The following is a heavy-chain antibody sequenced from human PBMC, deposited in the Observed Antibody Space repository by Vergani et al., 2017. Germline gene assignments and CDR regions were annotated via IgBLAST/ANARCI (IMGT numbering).Heavy chain of an antibody. Sequence: QVQLVQSGTEVKRPGASVKVSCKASGYTFDTYGITWVRQAPGQGLEWMGWTSIDKGERKSAQRFEGRVTMTTDTSTSTAYMELRNQRHDDTAVYYCARAIISFGELLIEGSLYSDVWGRGTLVSVSS. J-gene: IGHJ2*01. CDR3: ARAIISFGELLIEGSLYSDV. V-gene: IGHV1-18*04. D-gene: IGHD3-10*01. CDR1: GYTFDTYG. CDR2: TSIDKGER.